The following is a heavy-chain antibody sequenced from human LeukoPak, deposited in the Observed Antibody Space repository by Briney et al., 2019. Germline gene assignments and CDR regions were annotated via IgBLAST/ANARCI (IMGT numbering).Heavy chain of an antibody. Sequence: PGGSLRLSCAASGFTFSSYSMNWVRQAPGKGVEWVSYISSSSSTIYYADSVKGRFTISRDNAKNSLYLQMNSLRAEDTAVYYCARDFLYYYGSGSYFDYWGQGTLVTVSS. CDR3: ARDFLYYYGSGSYFDY. D-gene: IGHD3-10*01. CDR1: GFTFSSYS. J-gene: IGHJ4*02. V-gene: IGHV3-48*01. CDR2: ISSSSSTI.